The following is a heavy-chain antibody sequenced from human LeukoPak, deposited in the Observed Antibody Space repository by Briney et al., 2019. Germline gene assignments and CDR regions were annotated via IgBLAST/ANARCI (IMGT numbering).Heavy chain of an antibody. J-gene: IGHJ5*02. CDR3: ARLSAAIPRWFDL. D-gene: IGHD2-2*02. V-gene: IGHV4-39*01. CDR2: TYHSGST. CDR1: GGSITSNTYY. Sequence: SETLSLTCTVSGGSITSNTYYWGWIRQPPGKGLEWLGHTYHSGSTYYKSSLKSRVNISADTSRNQFSLKLSSVTAADTAVYYCARLSAAIPRWFDLWGQGTLVTVSA.